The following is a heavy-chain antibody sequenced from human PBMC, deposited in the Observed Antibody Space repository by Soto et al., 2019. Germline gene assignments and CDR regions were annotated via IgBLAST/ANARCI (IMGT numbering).Heavy chain of an antibody. CDR2: IYTSGST. D-gene: IGHD2-15*01. V-gene: IGHV4-4*07. CDR3: ARDGGYCSGGSCPNWFDP. J-gene: IGHJ5*02. Sequence: PSETLSLTCTVSGGSISSYYWSWIRQPAGKGLEWIGRIYTSGSTNYNPSLKSRVTMSVDTSKNQLSLKLSSVTAADTAVYYCARDGGYCSGGSCPNWFDPWGQGTLVTVSS. CDR1: GGSISSYY.